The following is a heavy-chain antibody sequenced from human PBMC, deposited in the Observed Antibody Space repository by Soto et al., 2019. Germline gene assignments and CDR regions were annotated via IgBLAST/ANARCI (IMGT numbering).Heavy chain of an antibody. CDR1: GGSISSYY. Sequence: QVQLQESGPGLVKPSETLSLTCTVSGGSISSYYWSWIRQSPEKGLEWIGYIYYSGSTNYNPSLKSRVTISVGTSKNQFSLKLSSVTAADTAVYYCARDSDLYSSAWYHYFDYWGQGTLVTVSS. J-gene: IGHJ4*02. CDR3: ARDSDLYSSAWYHYFDY. V-gene: IGHV4-59*01. CDR2: IYYSGST. D-gene: IGHD6-19*01.